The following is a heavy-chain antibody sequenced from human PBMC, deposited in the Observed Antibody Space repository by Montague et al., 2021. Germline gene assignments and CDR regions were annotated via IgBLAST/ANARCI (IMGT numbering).Heavy chain of an antibody. CDR1: GASFNYGDYY. J-gene: IGHJ4*02. CDR2: IHYTGYT. V-gene: IGHV4-31*03. CDR3: ASDVGRYTPLGYFDS. Sequence: TLSLTCNVSGASFNYGDYYWTWIRQHPGKGLEWVGYIHYTGYTQYNPSLNSRLTLSVDTSKNQFSLMLNSVTAADTAVYYCASDVGRYTPLGYFDSWGQGTRVIVSS. D-gene: IGHD2-2*02.